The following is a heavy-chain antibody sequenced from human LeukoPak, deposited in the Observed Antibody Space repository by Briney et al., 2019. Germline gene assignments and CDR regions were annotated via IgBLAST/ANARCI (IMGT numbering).Heavy chain of an antibody. V-gene: IGHV1-46*01. J-gene: IGHJ4*02. CDR3: ARTAARRFDY. CDR2: INPTGGST. CDR1: GYTFPSYF. Sequence: APVKVSCKASGYTFPSYFMHWARQAPGQGLEWMGIINPTGGSTTYAQKFQGRVTMTRDTSTSTVYMELSSLRSDDTAVYYCARTAARRFDYWGQGTLVTVSS. D-gene: IGHD6-6*01.